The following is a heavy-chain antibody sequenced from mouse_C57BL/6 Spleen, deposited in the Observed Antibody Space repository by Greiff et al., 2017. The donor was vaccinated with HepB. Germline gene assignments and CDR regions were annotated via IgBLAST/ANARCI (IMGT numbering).Heavy chain of an antibody. CDR2: IRNNANGYTT. CDR3: ARSLSTTVGAHHWYFDV. CDR1: GFTFTDYY. V-gene: IGHV7-3*01. D-gene: IGHD1-1*01. J-gene: IGHJ1*03. Sequence: DVHLVESGGGLVQPGGSLSLSCAASGFTFTDYYMSWVRQPPGKALEWLGFIRNNANGYTTEYSASVKGRFTISRDNTQSILYLQMNALRAEDSATYYCARSLSTTVGAHHWYFDVWGTGTTVTVSS.